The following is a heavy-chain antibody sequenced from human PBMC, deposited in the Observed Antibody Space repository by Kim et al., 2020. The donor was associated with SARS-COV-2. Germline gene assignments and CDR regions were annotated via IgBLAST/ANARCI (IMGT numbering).Heavy chain of an antibody. J-gene: IGHJ3*01. CDR3: ARSAYSHAGCGQCDDVVV. V-gene: IGHV1-69*04. CDR2: INPILGIA. Sequence: SVKVSCKASGGTFSSYDINWVRQAPGQGLEWMGRINPILGIANYAQKFQGRVTITRDTSTSTAYMELSSLRSEDTAVYYCARSAYSHAGCGQCDDVVVW. D-gene: IGHD2-21*01. CDR1: GGTFSSYD.